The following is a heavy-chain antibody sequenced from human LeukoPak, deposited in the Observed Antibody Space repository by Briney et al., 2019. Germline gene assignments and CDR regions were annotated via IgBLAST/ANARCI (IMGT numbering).Heavy chain of an antibody. D-gene: IGHD6-13*01. CDR3: ASSPYYSSSWPVIDY. Sequence: PSETLSLTRSVSGASISSGSNYWGWIRQPPGKTLEWIGSIYSSGSTYYNPSLKSRVIIIIDTPKNHFSLTLSSVTAADTAVCYCASSPYYSSSWPVIDYWGQGTLVTVSS. V-gene: IGHV4-39*07. CDR1: GASISSGSNY. CDR2: IYSSGST. J-gene: IGHJ4*02.